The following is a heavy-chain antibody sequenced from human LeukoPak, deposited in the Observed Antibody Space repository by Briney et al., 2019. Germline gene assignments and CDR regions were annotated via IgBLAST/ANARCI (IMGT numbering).Heavy chain of an antibody. CDR3: ASLDSSSWYSPAFDI. CDR2: ISAYNGNT. V-gene: IGHV1-18*01. Sequence: ASVKVSCKASGGTFSSYAISWVRQAPGQGLEWMGWISAYNGNTNYAQKLQGRVTMTTDTSTSTAYMELRSLRSDDTAVYYCASLDSSSWYSPAFDIWGQGTMVTVSS. D-gene: IGHD6-13*01. J-gene: IGHJ3*02. CDR1: GGTFSSYA.